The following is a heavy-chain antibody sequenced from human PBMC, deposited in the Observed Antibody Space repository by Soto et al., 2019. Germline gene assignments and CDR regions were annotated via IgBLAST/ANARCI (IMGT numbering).Heavy chain of an antibody. Sequence: QVQLVQSGAEVKKPGSSVKGFCKASGGTFSNYTISWVRQAPGQGLEWMGGIIPVFGTTDYEQKFQGRGTITADGSTSTAYMKLSSLRSADTAVYYCARTSPYIVVRKPTGNQDYYGMDVWGQGTTVTVSS. CDR3: ARTSPYIVVRKPTGNQDYYGMDV. J-gene: IGHJ6*02. D-gene: IGHD2-2*01. CDR2: IIPVFGTT. V-gene: IGHV1-69*01. CDR1: GGTFSNYT.